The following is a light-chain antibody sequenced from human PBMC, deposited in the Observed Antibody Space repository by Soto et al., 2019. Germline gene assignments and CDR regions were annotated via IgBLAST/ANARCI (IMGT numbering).Light chain of an antibody. J-gene: IGKJ2*01. CDR3: QQYYSTPNT. Sequence: DIVMTQSPDSLAVSLGERATINCRSSQSILFTSNNKTSLGWYQQKPGQPPKLLIYWASIRESGVPDRFSGSGSRTAFTLTISSRQAEDEAVYYCQQYYSTPNTFGQGTKLEIK. CDR2: WAS. V-gene: IGKV4-1*01. CDR1: QSILFTSNNKTS.